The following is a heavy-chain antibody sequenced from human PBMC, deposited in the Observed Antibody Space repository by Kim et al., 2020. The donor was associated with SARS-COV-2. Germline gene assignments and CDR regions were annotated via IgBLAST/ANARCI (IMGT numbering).Heavy chain of an antibody. J-gene: IGHJ6*02. CDR3: TTDLPRSSSGWYEFFDYYYGMDV. D-gene: IGHD6-19*01. V-gene: IGHV3-15*01. Sequence: GGSLRLSCAASGFTFSNAWMSWVRQAPGKGLEWVGRIKSKTDGGTTDYAAPVKGRFTISRDDSKNTLYLQMNSLKTEDTAVYYCTTDLPRSSSGWYEFFDYYYGMDVWGQGTTVTVSS. CDR1: GFTFSNAW. CDR2: IKSKTDGGTT.